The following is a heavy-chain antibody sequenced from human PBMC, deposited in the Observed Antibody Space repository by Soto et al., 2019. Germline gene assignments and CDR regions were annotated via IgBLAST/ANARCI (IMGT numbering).Heavy chain of an antibody. CDR2: ISNDGTNK. D-gene: IGHD6-19*01. CDR1: GFIFNSFA. CDR3: ARASAVAGTWFDP. Sequence: QVQLVESGGGVVQPGKSLRLTCAASGFIFNSFAVNWVRQAPGKGLDWVAVISNDGTNKFYAESVKGRFTISRDNSKNTVFMQMNSLTTDDTALYFCARASAVAGTWFDPWGQGTLVTVSS. V-gene: IGHV3-30*19. J-gene: IGHJ5*02.